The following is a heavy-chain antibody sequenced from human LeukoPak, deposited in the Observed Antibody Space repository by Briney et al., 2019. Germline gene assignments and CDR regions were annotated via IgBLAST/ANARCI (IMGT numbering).Heavy chain of an antibody. Sequence: GGSLRLSCAASGFTFSSYSMNWVRQAPGKGLEWVSPISSSSSYIYYADSVKGRFTISRDNAKNSLYLQMNSLRAEDTAVYYCVKSGDYYDSSGPNYFDYWGQGTLVTVSS. CDR3: VKSGDYYDSSGPNYFDY. CDR1: GFTFSSYS. V-gene: IGHV3-21*01. J-gene: IGHJ4*02. CDR2: ISSSSSYI. D-gene: IGHD3-22*01.